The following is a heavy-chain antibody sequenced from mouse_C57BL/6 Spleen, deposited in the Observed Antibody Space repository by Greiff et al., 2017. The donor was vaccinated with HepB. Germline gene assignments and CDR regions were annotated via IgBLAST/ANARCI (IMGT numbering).Heavy chain of an antibody. CDR3: ARLGDGKPYYAMDY. Sequence: QVQLKQSGAELVRPGASVKLSCKASGYTFTDYYINWVKQRPGQGLEWIARIYPGSGNTYYNEKFKGKATLTAEKSSSTAYMQLSSLTSEDSAVYFWARLGDGKPYYAMDYWGQGTSVTVSS. CDR2: IYPGSGNT. CDR1: GYTFTDYY. J-gene: IGHJ4*01. V-gene: IGHV1-76*01. D-gene: IGHD2-1*01.